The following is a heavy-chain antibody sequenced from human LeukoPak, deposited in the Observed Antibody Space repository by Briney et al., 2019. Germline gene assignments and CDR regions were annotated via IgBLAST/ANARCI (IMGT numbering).Heavy chain of an antibody. V-gene: IGHV1-2*02. CDR2: INPNSGGT. Sequence: ASVKVSCKASGYTLTGYYMHWVRQAPGQGLEWMGWINPNSGGTNYAQKFQGRVTMTRDTSISTAYMELSRLRSDDTAVYYCARENVAARPGRGFDPWGQGTLVTVSS. J-gene: IGHJ5*02. CDR1: GYTLTGYY. CDR3: ARENVAARPGRGFDP. D-gene: IGHD6-6*01.